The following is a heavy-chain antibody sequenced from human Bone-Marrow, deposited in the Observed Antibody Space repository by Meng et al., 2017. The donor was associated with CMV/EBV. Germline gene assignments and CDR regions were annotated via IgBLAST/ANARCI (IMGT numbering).Heavy chain of an antibody. D-gene: IGHD3-22*01. CDR1: GFTFSSYA. J-gene: IGHJ6*02. CDR2: ISYDGSNK. Sequence: GESLKISCAASGFTFSSYAMHWVRQAPGKGLEWVAVISYDGSNKYYADSVKGRFTISRDNSKNTRYLQMNSLRAEDTAVSYCARGGGGYYDGSGDYYPPRGHPARYYYYGMDVWGQGTTVTVSS. CDR3: ARGGGGYYDGSGDYYPPRGHPARYYYYGMDV. V-gene: IGHV3-30*04.